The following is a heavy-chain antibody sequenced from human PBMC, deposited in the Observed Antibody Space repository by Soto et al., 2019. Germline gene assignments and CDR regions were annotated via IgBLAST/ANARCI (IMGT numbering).Heavy chain of an antibody. Sequence: EVQLVDSGGGLVKPGGSLSLSCAASGFTFKLYTMHWVRQAPGKGQEWVSFCTPSSSSISYADSVEGRFTISRDNARNSLYLQLHKLRAEDTAVYYCARDAASTLDHWGQGTLVTVSS. CDR1: GFTFKLYT. J-gene: IGHJ4*02. D-gene: IGHD1-26*01. V-gene: IGHV3-21*01. CDR2: CTPSSSSI. CDR3: ARDAASTLDH.